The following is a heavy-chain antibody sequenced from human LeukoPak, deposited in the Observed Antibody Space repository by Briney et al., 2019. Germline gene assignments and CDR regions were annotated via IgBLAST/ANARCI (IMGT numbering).Heavy chain of an antibody. V-gene: IGHV4-39*01. J-gene: IGHJ5*02. CDR3: ASGRSSSELLRAWFDP. Sequence: PSETLSLTCTVSGGSISSSSFYWAWIRQPPGKGLEWIGGIYYSGTTYYNPSLKSRITISVDTSKNQFSLKLSSVTAADTAVYYCASGRSSSELLRAWFDPWGQGTLVTVSS. CDR2: IYYSGTT. CDR1: GGSISSSSFY. D-gene: IGHD1-26*01.